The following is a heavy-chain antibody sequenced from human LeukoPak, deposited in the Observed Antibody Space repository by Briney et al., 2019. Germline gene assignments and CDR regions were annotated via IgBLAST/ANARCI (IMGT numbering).Heavy chain of an antibody. J-gene: IGHJ4*02. CDR1: GYTFSNYY. CDR2: INPNTGGT. Sequence: ASVKVSCKASGYTFSNYYMQWVRQAPGQGLEWMGWINPNTGGTNYAQDFQGRVTMTRDTSISTAYMELNSLRSDDTAVYYCARGYCSGGSCPYDYWGQGTLVTVSS. CDR3: ARGYCSGGSCPYDY. V-gene: IGHV1-2*02. D-gene: IGHD2-15*01.